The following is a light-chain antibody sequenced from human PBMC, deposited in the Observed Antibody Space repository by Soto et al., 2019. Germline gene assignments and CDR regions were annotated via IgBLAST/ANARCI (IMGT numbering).Light chain of an antibody. CDR2: DAS. Sequence: ETVLTQSPATLSVSPGERATLSCRTSQNVDRNLVWYQQKSGQPPRLLIYDASVRADGIPPRFRGSGSGTDFTLTIENLEPDDSAIYYCQQRAPWPPLSFGGGTKVEI. CDR3: QQRAPWPPLS. V-gene: IGKV3-11*01. J-gene: IGKJ4*01. CDR1: QNVDRN.